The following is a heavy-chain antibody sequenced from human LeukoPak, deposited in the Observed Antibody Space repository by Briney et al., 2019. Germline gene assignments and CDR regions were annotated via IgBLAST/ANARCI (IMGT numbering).Heavy chain of an antibody. CDR1: GFTFSSYA. Sequence: GRSLRLSCAASGFTFSSYAMHWVRQAPGKGLEWVAVISYDGSNKYYADSVKGRFTISRDNSKNTLYLQMNSLRAEDTAVYYCARDDSSGYYYASIDYWGQGTLATVSS. J-gene: IGHJ4*02. D-gene: IGHD3-22*01. CDR2: ISYDGSNK. CDR3: ARDDSSGYYYASIDY. V-gene: IGHV3-30-3*01.